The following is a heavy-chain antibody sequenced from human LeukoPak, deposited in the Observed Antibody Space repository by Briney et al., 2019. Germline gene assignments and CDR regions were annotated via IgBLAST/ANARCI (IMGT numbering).Heavy chain of an antibody. CDR1: GFTFSSYA. D-gene: IGHD6-13*01. CDR2: ISGSDSST. CDR3: AKSRSSNSWSALNY. Sequence: PGGSLRLSCAASGFTFSSYAMSWVRQTPGKGLEWVSVISGSDSSTYYADSVRGRFTISRDNSENTLYLQMNSLRAEDTAVYYCAKSRSSNSWSALNYWGQGTLVTVS. J-gene: IGHJ4*02. V-gene: IGHV3-23*01.